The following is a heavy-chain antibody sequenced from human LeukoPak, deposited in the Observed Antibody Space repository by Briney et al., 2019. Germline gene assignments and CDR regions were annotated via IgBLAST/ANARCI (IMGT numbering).Heavy chain of an antibody. D-gene: IGHD6-19*01. V-gene: IGHV4-39*01. Sequence: PSETLSLTCTVSGGSISSSRDYWGWIRQPPGKGLEWIGSIYYSGSTYYNPSLKSRVTISVDTSKNQFSLKLSSVTAADTAVYYCARHVEIAVAGPIDYWGQGTLVTISS. CDR2: IYYSGST. CDR3: ARHVEIAVAGPIDY. CDR1: GGSISSSRDY. J-gene: IGHJ4*02.